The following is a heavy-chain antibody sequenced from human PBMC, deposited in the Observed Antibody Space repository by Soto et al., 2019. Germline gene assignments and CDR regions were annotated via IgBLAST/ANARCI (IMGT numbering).Heavy chain of an antibody. CDR1: GGSVSSGSYY. J-gene: IGHJ4*02. Sequence: QVQLQESGPGLVKPSETLSLTCTVSGGSVSSGSYYWSWIRQPPGKGLEWIGYIYYSGSTNYNPSLKSRVTISVDTSKNQFSLKLSSVTAADTAVYYCARGTGESFDYWGQGTLVTVSS. CDR3: ARGTGESFDY. CDR2: IYYSGST. V-gene: IGHV4-61*01.